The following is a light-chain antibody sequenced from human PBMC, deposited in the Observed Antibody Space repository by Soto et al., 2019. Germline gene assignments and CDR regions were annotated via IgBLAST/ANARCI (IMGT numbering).Light chain of an antibody. CDR1: SSHIATNA. CDR3: AVWDDSLVV. V-gene: IGLV1-44*01. CDR2: SNY. Sequence: QLVLTQPPSASGTPGQRVTISCSGDSSHIATNAVNWYQQLTGTAPKLLIYSNYQRPSGVPDRFSGSKSGTSASLAISGLQSEDEADYYCAVWDDSLVVFGGGTKLTVL. J-gene: IGLJ2*01.